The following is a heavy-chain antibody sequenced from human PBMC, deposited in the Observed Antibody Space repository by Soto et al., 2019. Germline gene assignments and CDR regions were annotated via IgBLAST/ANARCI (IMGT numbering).Heavy chain of an antibody. CDR1: GFTFSGSA. CDR3: TSKGGYCSGGSCYPLAY. J-gene: IGHJ4*02. D-gene: IGHD2-15*01. V-gene: IGHV3-73*01. Sequence: GGSLRLSCAASGFTFSGSAMHWVRQASGKGLEWVGRIRSKANSYATAYTAPVKGRFTISRDDSKNTAYLQMNSLKTEDTAVYYCTSKGGYCSGGSCYPLAYWGQGTLVTVSS. CDR2: IRSKANSYAT.